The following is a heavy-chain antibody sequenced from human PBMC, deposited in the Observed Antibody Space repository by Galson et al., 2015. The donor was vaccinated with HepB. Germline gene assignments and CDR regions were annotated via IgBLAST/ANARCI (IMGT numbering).Heavy chain of an antibody. Sequence: SLRLSCAASGFTFSSYSMSWVRQAPGKRMEYVGYISSSSSSIYHADSVKGRFTISRDNAKNSLYLQMNSLRDEDTAVYYCARGLSADGTVFDQWGQGTLVAVSS. CDR2: ISSSSSSI. CDR1: GFTFSSYS. CDR3: ARGLSADGTVFDQ. D-gene: IGHD6-13*01. V-gene: IGHV3-48*02. J-gene: IGHJ4*02.